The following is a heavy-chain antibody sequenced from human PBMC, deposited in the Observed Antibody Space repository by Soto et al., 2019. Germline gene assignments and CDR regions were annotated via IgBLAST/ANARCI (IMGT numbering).Heavy chain of an antibody. Sequence: ASVKVSCKASGYTFTRHYMHWVRQAPGQGLEWMGLINPSGPITSYAQKFQGRVTMTRDTSTSTVYMELSSLRSEDTAVYYCARGPLIQIQLFDYWGQGTLVTVSS. CDR3: ARGPLIQIQLFDY. J-gene: IGHJ4*02. CDR2: INPSGPIT. V-gene: IGHV1-46*01. CDR1: GYTFTRHY. D-gene: IGHD5-18*01.